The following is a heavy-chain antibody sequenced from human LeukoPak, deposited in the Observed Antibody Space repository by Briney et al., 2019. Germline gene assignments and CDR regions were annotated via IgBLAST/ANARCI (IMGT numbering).Heavy chain of an antibody. CDR1: GGSISSGSYY. CDR2: IYYSGST. D-gene: IGHD3-3*01. V-gene: IGHV4-31*03. CDR3: ARDLTNYDFWSGYSTADAFDI. Sequence: SETLSLTCTVSGGSISSGSYYWSWIRQHPGKGLEWIGYIYYSGSTYYNPSLKSRVTISVDTSKNQFSLKLSSVTAADTAVYYCARDLTNYDFWSGYSTADAFDIWGQGTMVTVSS. J-gene: IGHJ3*02.